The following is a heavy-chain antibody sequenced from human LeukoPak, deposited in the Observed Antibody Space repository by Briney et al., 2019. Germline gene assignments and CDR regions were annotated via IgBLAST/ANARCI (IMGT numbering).Heavy chain of an antibody. Sequence: SETLSHTCTVSGGSISTTNYYCGWTRQPPGKGLEWIGSIYYSGRTYYNPSLKSRVTISVDTSKNQFSLKLSSVTAADTAVYYCARMSQGGYMDVWGKGTTVTVSS. V-gene: IGHV4-39*07. D-gene: IGHD3-16*01. CDR1: GGSISTTNYY. CDR2: IYYSGRT. J-gene: IGHJ6*03. CDR3: ARMSQGGYMDV.